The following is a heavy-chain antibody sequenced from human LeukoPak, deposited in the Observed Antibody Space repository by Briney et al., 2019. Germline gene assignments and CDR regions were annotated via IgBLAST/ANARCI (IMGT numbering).Heavy chain of an antibody. V-gene: IGHV1-18*04. Sequence: GASVKVSCKASGYTFTGYYMHWVRQAPGQGLEWMGWISAYNGNTNYAQKLQGRVTMTTDTSTSTAYMELRSLRSDDTAVYYCARDKDEVITTGYWGQGTLVTVSS. CDR2: ISAYNGNT. CDR1: GYTFTGYY. CDR3: ARDKDEVITTGY. J-gene: IGHJ4*02. D-gene: IGHD3-22*01.